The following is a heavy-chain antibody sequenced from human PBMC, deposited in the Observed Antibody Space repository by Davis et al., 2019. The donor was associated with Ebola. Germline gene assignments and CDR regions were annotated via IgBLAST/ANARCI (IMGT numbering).Heavy chain of an antibody. D-gene: IGHD6-6*01. J-gene: IGHJ6*02. V-gene: IGHV3-21*01. CDR1: GFTFSSYS. CDR3: ARVDIAARLVLDYYGMDV. CDR2: ISSSSSYM. Sequence: GESLKISCAASGFTFSSYSMNWVRQAPGKGLEWVSSISSSSSYMYYADSVKGRFTISRDNAKNSLYLQMNSLRAEDTAVYYCARVDIAARLVLDYYGMDVWGQGTTVTVSS.